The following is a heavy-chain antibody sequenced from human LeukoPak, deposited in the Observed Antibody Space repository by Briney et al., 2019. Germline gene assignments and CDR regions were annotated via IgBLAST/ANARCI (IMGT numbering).Heavy chain of an antibody. J-gene: IGHJ4*02. CDR2: INHSGGT. CDR1: GGSFSGYY. CDR3: AGGFSGSYLPDY. D-gene: IGHD1-26*01. V-gene: IGHV4-34*01. Sequence: SETLSLTCAVYGGSFSGYYWSWIRQPPGKGLEWIGEINHSGGTNYNPSLKSRVTISVDTSKNQFSLKLSSVTAADTAVYYCAGGFSGSYLPDYWGQGTLVTVSS.